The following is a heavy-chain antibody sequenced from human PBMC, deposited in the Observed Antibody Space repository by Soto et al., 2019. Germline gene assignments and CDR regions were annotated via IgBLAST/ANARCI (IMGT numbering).Heavy chain of an antibody. Sequence: EVQLVESGGGLVQPGGSLRLSCVDSGFTFSSYWMSWVRQAPVKGLEWVGNIKQDGSEETYVDSVNGRFTISRDNAKNSMYLQMNGLRVEDTAVYYCARIAASGRGWDVWGQGTTVVVSS. CDR2: IKQDGSEE. J-gene: IGHJ6*02. V-gene: IGHV3-7*01. D-gene: IGHD6-13*01. CDR1: GFTFSSYW. CDR3: ARIAASGRGWDV.